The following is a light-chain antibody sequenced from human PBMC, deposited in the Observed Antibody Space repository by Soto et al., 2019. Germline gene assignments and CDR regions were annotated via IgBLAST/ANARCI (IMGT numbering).Light chain of an antibody. CDR1: QSISSW. CDR2: DAS. Sequence: DLQMTQSPSTLSASVGDRVTITCRAGQSISSWLAWYQQKPGKAPKLLIYDASSLESGVPSRFSVSGSGTEFTLTISSLQPVDFATYYCQQYNSYLLSFGGGTKVVIK. J-gene: IGKJ4*01. CDR3: QQYNSYLLS. V-gene: IGKV1-5*01.